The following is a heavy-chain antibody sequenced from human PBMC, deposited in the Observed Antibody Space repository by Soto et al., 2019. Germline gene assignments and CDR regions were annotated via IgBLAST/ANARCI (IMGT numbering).Heavy chain of an antibody. CDR2: INPSGGST. D-gene: IGHD3-10*01. V-gene: IGHV1-46*01. Sequence: QVQLVQSGAEVKKPGASVKVSCKASGYTFTSYYMHWVRQAPGQGLEWMGIINPSGGSTSYAQKFQGRVTLTRDTSTSTVYMELSSLRSEDTAVYYCASVRGSGSYYKVPIDIWCQGTMVTVSS. CDR1: GYTFTSYY. J-gene: IGHJ3*02. CDR3: ASVRGSGSYYKVPIDI.